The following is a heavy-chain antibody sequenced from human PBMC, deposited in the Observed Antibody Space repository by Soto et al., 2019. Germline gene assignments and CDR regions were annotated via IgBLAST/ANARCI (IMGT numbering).Heavy chain of an antibody. CDR2: IYHSGST. Sequence: PSETLSLTCTVSGGSISSSSYYWGWIRQPPGKGLEWIGKIYHSGSTYYNPSLKSRVTISVDKSKNQFSLKLSSVTAADTAVYYCARVSGSYYYGMDVWGQGTTVTVSS. J-gene: IGHJ6*02. CDR1: GGSISSSSYY. D-gene: IGHD1-26*01. V-gene: IGHV4-39*07. CDR3: ARVSGSYYYGMDV.